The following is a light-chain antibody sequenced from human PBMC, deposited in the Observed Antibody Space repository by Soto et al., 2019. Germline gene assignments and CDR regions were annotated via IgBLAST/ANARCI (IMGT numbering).Light chain of an antibody. V-gene: IGKV3-20*01. J-gene: IGKJ1*01. Sequence: EVVLSLHPASLSWSPGEQASLACRASQSVSSYLAWYQQKPGQAPRLLIYRASSRTTGIPDRFSGSGSGTDFTLTISRLEPEDFAVYYCQQYGSSPRTFGQGTKVDIK. CDR3: QQYGSSPRT. CDR1: QSVSSY. CDR2: RAS.